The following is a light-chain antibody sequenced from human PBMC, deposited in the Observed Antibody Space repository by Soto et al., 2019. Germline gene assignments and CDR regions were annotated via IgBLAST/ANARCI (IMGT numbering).Light chain of an antibody. CDR1: QSVSSTY. CDR2: AAS. V-gene: IGKV3-20*01. CDR3: QQDGYSPYT. J-gene: IGKJ2*01. Sequence: EIVLTQSPGTLSLSPGERGALSCRASQSVSSTYLAWYQQKPGQAPRLLIYAASSRATGIPDRFSGSGSGTDFTLTISRLEPEDFAVYYCQQDGYSPYTFGQGTKLEIK.